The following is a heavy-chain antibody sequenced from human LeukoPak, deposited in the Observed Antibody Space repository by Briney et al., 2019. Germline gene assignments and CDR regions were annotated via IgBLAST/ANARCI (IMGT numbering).Heavy chain of an antibody. V-gene: IGHV3-21*01. CDR3: ARENYGSGSYEGYFDY. Sequence: PGRSLRLSCAASGFTFSSYGMHWVRQAPGKGLEWVSSISSSSSYIYYADSVKGRFTISRDNAKNSLYLQMNSLRAEDTAVYYCARENYGSGSYEGYFDYWGQGTLVTVSS. D-gene: IGHD3-10*01. CDR2: ISSSSSYI. CDR1: GFTFSSYG. J-gene: IGHJ4*02.